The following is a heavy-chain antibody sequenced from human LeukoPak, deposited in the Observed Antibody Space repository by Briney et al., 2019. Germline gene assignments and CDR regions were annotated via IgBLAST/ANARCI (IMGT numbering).Heavy chain of an antibody. CDR1: GFTFSSYW. J-gene: IGHJ4*02. D-gene: IGHD1-26*01. CDR3: AKEVYLRVGATTPFDY. V-gene: IGHV3-23*01. CDR2: ISGSGGST. Sequence: HPGGSLRLSCAASGFTFSSYWMSWVRQAPGKGLEWVSAISGSGGSTYYADSVKGRFTISRDNSKDTLYLQMNSLRAEDTAVYYCAKEVYLRVGATTPFDYWGQGTLVTVSS.